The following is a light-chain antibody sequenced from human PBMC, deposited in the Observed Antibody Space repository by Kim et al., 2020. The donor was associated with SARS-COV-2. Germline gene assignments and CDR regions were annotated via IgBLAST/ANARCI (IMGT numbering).Light chain of an antibody. CDR3: QQSYHTPRT. CDR2: AAS. Sequence: DIQMTQSPSSLSASVGDRVTITCRSSQYIINYLNWYQQTPGKAPKLLIYAASTLKSGVPSRFSGSGSGTDFTLTISSLQPEDFAIYYCQQSYHTPRTFGQGTKLEIK. V-gene: IGKV1-39*01. J-gene: IGKJ2*01. CDR1: QYIINY.